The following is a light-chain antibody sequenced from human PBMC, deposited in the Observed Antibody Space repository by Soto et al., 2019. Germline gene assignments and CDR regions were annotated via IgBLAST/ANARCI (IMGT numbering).Light chain of an antibody. CDR3: VAWDDSLNGLV. J-gene: IGLJ2*01. CDR2: SNN. CDR1: NSNIGSNI. V-gene: IGLV1-44*01. Sequence: QSVLTQPPSASGTPGKRVTISCSGSNSNIGSNIVNWYQQLPGTAPKLLIHSNNQRPSGVPDRFSGSKSDTSASLVISGLQTEDEADYYCVAWDDSLNGLVFGGGTKLTVL.